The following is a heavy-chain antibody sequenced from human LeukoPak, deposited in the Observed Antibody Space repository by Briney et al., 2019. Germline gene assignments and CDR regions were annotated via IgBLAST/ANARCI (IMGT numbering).Heavy chain of an antibody. Sequence: GGSLRLSCAASGFTFSSYGMHWVRQAPGKGLEWVSSISTTSRHIHYADSLKGRFTISRDTAKTTLDLQMNSLTTEDTALYYCAREADGFDIWGQGTMVTVSS. CDR3: AREADGFDI. J-gene: IGHJ3*02. CDR2: ISTTSRHI. V-gene: IGHV3-21*01. CDR1: GFTFSSYG.